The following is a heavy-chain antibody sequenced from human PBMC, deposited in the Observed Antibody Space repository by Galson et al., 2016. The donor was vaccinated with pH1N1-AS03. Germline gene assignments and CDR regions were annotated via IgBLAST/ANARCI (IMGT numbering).Heavy chain of an antibody. V-gene: IGHV1-18*01. CDR2: ISVYTGKT. Sequence: SVKVSCKASGYIFTTYGIKWVRQAPGQGLEWMGWISVYTGKTHYAQNLQDRVTMTRDTSTSTAYMELRSLKSEDTAVYYCARGLRLGHDAFDIWGQGTMVTVSS. CDR1: GYIFTTYG. J-gene: IGHJ3*02. D-gene: IGHD3-16*01. CDR3: ARGLRLGHDAFDI.